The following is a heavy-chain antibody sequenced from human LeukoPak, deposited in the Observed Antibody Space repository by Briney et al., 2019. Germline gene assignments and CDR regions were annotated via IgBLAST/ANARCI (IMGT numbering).Heavy chain of an antibody. Sequence: GGSLRLSCAASGFTVSSNYMSWVRQAPGKGLEWVSVIYGGVNTVYADSVQGRFTISRDNSKNTLYLQMSSLRAEDTAVYYCAKSPKTGFLFDYWGKGTLVTISS. V-gene: IGHV3-66*01. CDR3: AKSPKTGFLFDY. J-gene: IGHJ4*02. CDR2: IYGGVNT. CDR1: GFTVSSNY. D-gene: IGHD1-1*01.